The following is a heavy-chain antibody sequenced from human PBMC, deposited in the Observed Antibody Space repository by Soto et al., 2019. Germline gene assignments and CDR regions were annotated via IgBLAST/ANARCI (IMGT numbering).Heavy chain of an antibody. D-gene: IGHD4-17*01. J-gene: IGHJ4*02. Sequence: SETLSLTCTVSGGSISSYYWSWIRQPPGKGLEWIGYIYYSGSTNYNPSLKSRVTISVDTSKNQFSLKLSSVTAADTAVYYRARGDRGDYGDYFDYWGQGTLVTVSS. CDR2: IYYSGST. CDR1: GGSISSYY. V-gene: IGHV4-59*01. CDR3: ARGDRGDYGDYFDY.